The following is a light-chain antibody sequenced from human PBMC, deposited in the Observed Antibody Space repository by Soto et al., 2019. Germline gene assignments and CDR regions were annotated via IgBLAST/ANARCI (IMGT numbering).Light chain of an antibody. CDR2: AAS. J-gene: IGKJ4*01. CDR3: QQSYSTRLT. Sequence: DIQMTQSPSSLSASVGDRVTITCRASQSISTYLNWYQQEPGKAPKLLIYAASSLQSGVQSRFSGSGSGTDFTLTIRNLQFEDFATFYCQQSYSTRLTFGGGTKVDIK. CDR1: QSISTY. V-gene: IGKV1-39*01.